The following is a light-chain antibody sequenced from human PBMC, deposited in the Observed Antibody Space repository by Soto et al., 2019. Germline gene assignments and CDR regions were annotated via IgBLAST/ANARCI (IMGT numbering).Light chain of an antibody. J-gene: IGKJ1*01. V-gene: IGKV3-15*01. CDR3: QQYTQWPIT. CDR2: GAS. Sequence: LAGSPVTLSVSPGGGTALPCGASQSVGKNLEWYQQKPGQAPRLLVYGASTRASGVPARFSGSGSGTEFTLTISSLASEDVEVYFCQQYTQWPITFGQGTKVDIK. CDR1: QSVGKN.